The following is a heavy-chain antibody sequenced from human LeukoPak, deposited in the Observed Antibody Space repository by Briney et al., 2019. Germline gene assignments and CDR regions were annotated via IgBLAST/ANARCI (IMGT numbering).Heavy chain of an antibody. V-gene: IGHV3-21*04. CDR2: ISSSSSYI. CDR3: AKDPGYDSSGYNSFDI. J-gene: IGHJ3*02. CDR1: GFTFDSYS. Sequence: PGGSLRLSCAASGFTFDSYSIHWVRQAPGKGLDWVSSISSSSSYIYYADSVKGRFTISRDNSKNTLYLQMNSLRAEDTAVYYCAKDPGYDSSGYNSFDIWGQGTMVTVSS. D-gene: IGHD3-22*01.